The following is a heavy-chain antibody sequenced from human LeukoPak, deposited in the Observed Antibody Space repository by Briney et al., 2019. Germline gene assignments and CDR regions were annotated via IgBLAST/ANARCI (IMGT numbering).Heavy chain of an antibody. CDR2: IYTSGST. CDR3: ARGLSGYGRGGYYMDV. V-gene: IGHV4-4*07. J-gene: IGHJ6*03. D-gene: IGHD5-18*01. CDR1: GGSISSYY. Sequence: PSETLSLTCTVSGGSISSYYWSWIRQPAGKGLEWIGRIYTSGSTNYNPSLKSRVTMSGDTSKNQFSLKLSSVTAADTAVYYCARGLSGYGRGGYYMDVWGKGTTVTVSS.